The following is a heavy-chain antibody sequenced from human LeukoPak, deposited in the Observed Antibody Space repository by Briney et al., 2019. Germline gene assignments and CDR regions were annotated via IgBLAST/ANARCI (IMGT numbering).Heavy chain of an antibody. J-gene: IGHJ5*02. CDR2: INPNSGGT. V-gene: IGHV1-2*02. CDR3: ARAYGDYVIVFDGSWFDP. CDR1: GYTFTSYG. Sequence: GASVKVSCKASGYTFTSYGISWVRQAPGQGLEWMGWINPNSGGTNYAQKFQGRVTMTRDTSISTAYMELSRLRSDDTAVYYCARAYGDYVIVFDGSWFDPWGQGTLVTVSS. D-gene: IGHD4-17*01.